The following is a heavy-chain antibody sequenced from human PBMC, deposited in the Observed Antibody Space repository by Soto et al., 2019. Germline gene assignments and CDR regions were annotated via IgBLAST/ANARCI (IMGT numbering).Heavy chain of an antibody. CDR3: AKDRGSGYYYDYFDY. V-gene: IGHV3-23*01. D-gene: IGHD3-22*01. J-gene: IGHJ4*02. CDR2: ISGSGGST. CDR1: GFTFSSYA. Sequence: SVGSLRLSCAASGFTFSSYAMSWVRQAPGKGLEWVSAISGSGGSTYYADSVKGRFTISRDNSKNTLYLQMNSLRAEDTAVYYCAKDRGSGYYYDYFDYWGQGTLVTVS.